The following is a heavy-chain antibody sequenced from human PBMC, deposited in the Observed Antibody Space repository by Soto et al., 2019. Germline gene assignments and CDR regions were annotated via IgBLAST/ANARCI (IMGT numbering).Heavy chain of an antibody. V-gene: IGHV3-66*01. CDR1: GFTVSSNY. J-gene: IGHJ6*03. D-gene: IGHD3-10*01. CDR3: ARVRVWFGESHGATGHYYYMDV. CDR2: IYSGGST. Sequence: HPGGSLRLSCAASGFTVSSNYMSWVRQAPGKGLEWVSVIYSGGSTYYADSVKGRFTISRDNSKNTLYLQMNSLRAEDTAVYYCARVRVWFGESHGATGHYYYMDVWGKGTTVTVSS.